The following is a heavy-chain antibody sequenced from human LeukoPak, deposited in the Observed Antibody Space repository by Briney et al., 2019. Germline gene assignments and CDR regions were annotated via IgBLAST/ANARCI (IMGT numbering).Heavy chain of an antibody. Sequence: SETLSLTCAVSGGSISTTDFDWAWIRQPPGQGLEWIATISSSGKSYYNPYLMSRVTISVDTSKNQFSLDVTSVTAAGTGLFYCARFKGGTGFDYWGRGILVIV. D-gene: IGHD1-26*01. CDR2: ISSSGKS. V-gene: IGHV4-39*01. CDR1: GGSISTTDFD. J-gene: IGHJ4*02. CDR3: ARFKGGTGFDY.